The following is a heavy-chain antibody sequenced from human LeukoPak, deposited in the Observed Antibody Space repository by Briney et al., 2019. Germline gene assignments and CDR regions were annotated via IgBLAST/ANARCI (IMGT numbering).Heavy chain of an antibody. D-gene: IGHD2-15*01. CDR3: ATDRWGVPGYCSGGSCYDY. CDR1: GYTLTELF. V-gene: IGHV1-24*01. CDR2: FDPEDGET. Sequence: ASVKVSRKVSGYTLTELFIHSVRQAPGKGPEWRGGFDPEDGETIYAQKFQGRVTMTEDTSTDTAYMELSSLRSEDTAVYYCATDRWGVPGYCSGGSCYDYWGQGPVVTVSS. J-gene: IGHJ4*02.